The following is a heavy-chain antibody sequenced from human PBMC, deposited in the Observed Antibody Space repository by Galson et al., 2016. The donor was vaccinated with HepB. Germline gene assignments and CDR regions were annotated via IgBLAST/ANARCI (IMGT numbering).Heavy chain of an antibody. Sequence: SLRLSCAGSGFSLSAYWMVWVRQAPGKGLEWVANINRDGSEKYSVEGRFSISRDHAKNSLSLQMDSLSAEDTAVYYCARDVAYEALDCWGQGTLVTVSS. CDR2: INRDGSE. J-gene: IGHJ4*02. CDR1: GFSLSAYW. D-gene: IGHD3-22*01. CDR3: ARDVAYEALDC. V-gene: IGHV3-7*01.